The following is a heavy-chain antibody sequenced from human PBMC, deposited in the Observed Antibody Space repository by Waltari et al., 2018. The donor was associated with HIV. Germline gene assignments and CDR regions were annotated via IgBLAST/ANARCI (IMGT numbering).Heavy chain of an antibody. CDR1: GYTFTSCD. CDR2: VNPYSGNT. V-gene: IGHV1-8*02. J-gene: IGHJ4*02. D-gene: IGHD2-15*01. CDR3: ARGAPGHYCSGGSCPYFDY. Sequence: QVQLVQSGAEVRKPGASVKVSCKASGYTFTSCDVNWGRQAPGQGLEWMGWVNPYSGNTGYAKNFQGRVTMTRNTSISTAYMELSGLRSEDTAVYYCARGAPGHYCSGGSCPYFDYWGQGSLVTVSS.